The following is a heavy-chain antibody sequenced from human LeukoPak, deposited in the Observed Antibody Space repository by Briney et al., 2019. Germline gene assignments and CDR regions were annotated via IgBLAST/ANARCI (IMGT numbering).Heavy chain of an antibody. CDR3: AKDDAWLRFGE. V-gene: IGHV3-23*01. J-gene: IGHJ4*02. Sequence: GGSLRLSCAASGFTFSNTAMSWVRQAPGKGLEWLSIISGSGLNAYYADSVKGRFTISRDNSKYTLYLEVISLTAEDTAVYYCAKDDAWLRFGEWSQGTLVTVSS. D-gene: IGHD3-10*01. CDR1: GFTFSNTA. CDR2: ISGSGLNA.